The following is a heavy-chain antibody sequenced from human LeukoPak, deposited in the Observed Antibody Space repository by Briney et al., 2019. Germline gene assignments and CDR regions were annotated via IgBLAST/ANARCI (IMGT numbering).Heavy chain of an antibody. CDR3: AKVFDIVVVPAAMDGWDFDY. J-gene: IGHJ4*02. CDR2: ISYDGSNK. Sequence: GRSLRLSCTASGFTFSSYAMHWVRQAPGKGLEWVAVISYDGSNKYYADSVKGRFTISRDNSKNTLYLQMNSLRAEDTAVYYCAKVFDIVVVPAAMDGWDFDYWGQGTLVTVSS. CDR1: GFTFSSYA. V-gene: IGHV3-30*04. D-gene: IGHD2-2*01.